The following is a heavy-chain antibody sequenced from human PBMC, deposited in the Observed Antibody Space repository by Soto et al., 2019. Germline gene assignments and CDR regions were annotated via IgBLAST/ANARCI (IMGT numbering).Heavy chain of an antibody. J-gene: IGHJ6*02. D-gene: IGHD6-13*01. CDR1: GFTFYDYT. CDR2: ISWDGGST. CDR3: AKDIAAAGVDYYYGMGV. Sequence: GSLRLSCSASGFTFYDYTMHWVRQAPGKGLEWVSLISWDGGSTYYADSVKGRFTISRDNSKNSLYLQMNSLRTEDTALYYCAKDIAAAGVDYYYGMGVWGQGTTVTVSS. V-gene: IGHV3-43*01.